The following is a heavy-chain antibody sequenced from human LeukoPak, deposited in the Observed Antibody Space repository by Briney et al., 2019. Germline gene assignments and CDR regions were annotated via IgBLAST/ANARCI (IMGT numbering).Heavy chain of an antibody. J-gene: IGHJ4*02. V-gene: IGHV3-74*01. D-gene: IGHD3-22*01. CDR1: GFTFSGYW. Sequence: GGSLRLSCAASGFTFSGYWMHWVRQAPGKGLLWVSRINSDGSTTSYADSVKGRFTISRDNAKNTLYLQVNSLRAEGTAVYYCARGPSFYDSSAYIYWGQGTLVTVSS. CDR2: INSDGSTT. CDR3: ARGPSFYDSSAYIY.